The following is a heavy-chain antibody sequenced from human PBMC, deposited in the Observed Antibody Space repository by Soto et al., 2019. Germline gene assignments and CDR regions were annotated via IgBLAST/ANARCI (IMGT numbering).Heavy chain of an antibody. D-gene: IGHD3-10*02. Sequence: QVQLVQSGAEVKKPGSSVKVSCKASGGTFSSYAISWVRQAPGQGLEWMGGIIPIFGTANYAQKFQGRVTITADESTSTAYMELGSLRSEDTAVYYCARGRRNMFVFDNWFDPWGQGTLVTVSS. CDR1: GGTFSSYA. CDR3: ARGRRNMFVFDNWFDP. J-gene: IGHJ5*02. V-gene: IGHV1-69*12. CDR2: IIPIFGTA.